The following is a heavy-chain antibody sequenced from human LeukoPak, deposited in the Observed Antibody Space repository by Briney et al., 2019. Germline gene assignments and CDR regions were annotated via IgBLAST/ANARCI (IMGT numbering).Heavy chain of an antibody. Sequence: SETLSLTCSVSGGFLMRYYWTWIRQSAGKGLEFIGRTYTSGSTDYNPSLKSRITLSIDRSKNQFSLKLRSVTAADTAIYYCARGSMVRGFDSWGQGTLVTVSS. CDR1: GGFLMRYY. D-gene: IGHD3-10*01. J-gene: IGHJ5*01. CDR2: TYTSGST. CDR3: ARGSMVRGFDS. V-gene: IGHV4-4*07.